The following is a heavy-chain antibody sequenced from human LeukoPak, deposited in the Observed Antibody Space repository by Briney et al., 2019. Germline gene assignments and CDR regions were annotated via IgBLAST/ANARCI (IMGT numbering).Heavy chain of an antibody. Sequence: SETLSLTCAAYGGSFSGYYWSWIRQPPGKGLEWIGEINHSGSTNYNPSLKSRVTISVDTSKNQFSLKLSSVTAADTAVYYCASGIVVVVAATTNYYYYYGMDVWGQGTTVTVSS. V-gene: IGHV4-34*01. D-gene: IGHD2-15*01. CDR2: INHSGST. J-gene: IGHJ6*02. CDR1: GGSFSGYY. CDR3: ASGIVVVVAATTNYYYYYGMDV.